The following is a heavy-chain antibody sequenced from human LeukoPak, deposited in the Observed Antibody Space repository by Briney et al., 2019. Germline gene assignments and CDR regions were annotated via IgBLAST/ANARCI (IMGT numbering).Heavy chain of an antibody. V-gene: IGHV4-34*01. CDR2: INHSGST. CDR3: ARGGYNYYGSGSYYPPA. Sequence: SETLSLTCAVYGGSFSGYYWSWIRQPPGKGLEWIGEINHSGSTNYNPSLKSRVTISVDTSKNQFSLKLSSVTAADTAVHYCARGGYNYYGSGSYYPPAWGQGTLVTVSS. D-gene: IGHD3-10*01. CDR1: GGSFSGYY. J-gene: IGHJ4*02.